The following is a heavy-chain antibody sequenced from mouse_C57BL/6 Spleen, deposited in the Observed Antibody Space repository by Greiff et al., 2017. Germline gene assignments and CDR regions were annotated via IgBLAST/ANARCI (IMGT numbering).Heavy chain of an antibody. CDR1: GYTFTSYW. Sequence: QVQLQQPGAELVKPGASVKLSCKASGYTFTSYWMHWVKQRPGRGLEWIGRIDPDSGGTKYNEKFKSKATLTVDKPSSTAYMQLSSLTSEDSAVXSCSRWGDYYGCSYLYWYFDVWGTGTTVTVSS. V-gene: IGHV1-72*01. D-gene: IGHD1-1*01. J-gene: IGHJ1*03. CDR3: SRWGDYYGCSYLYWYFDV. CDR2: IDPDSGGT.